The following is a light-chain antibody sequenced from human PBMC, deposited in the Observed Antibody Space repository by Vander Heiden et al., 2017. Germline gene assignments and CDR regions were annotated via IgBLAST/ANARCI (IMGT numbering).Light chain of an antibody. CDR2: YDD. V-gene: IGLV1-36*01. CDR3: AAWDDSLNGWV. Sequence: QSLPPPPPSGPEAPRQRVTISCSGSSSNIGNNAVNWYQQLPGKAPKLLIYYDDLLPSGVSDRFSGSKSGTSASLAISGLQSEDEADYYCAAWDDSLNGWVFGGGTKLTVL. CDR1: SSNIGNNA. J-gene: IGLJ3*02.